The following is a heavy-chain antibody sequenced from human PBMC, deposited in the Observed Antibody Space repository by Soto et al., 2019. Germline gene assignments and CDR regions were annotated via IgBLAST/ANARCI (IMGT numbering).Heavy chain of an antibody. CDR3: ARDTTYYYDSSGYYQGHWFDP. CDR2: IYYSGST. CDR1: GGSVSSGSYY. Sequence: SETLSLTCTVSGGSVSSGSYYWSWIRQPPGKGLGWIGYIYYSGSTNYNPSLKSRVTISVDTSKNQFSLKLSSVTAADTAVYYCARDTTYYYDSSGYYQGHWFDPWGQGTLVTVSS. D-gene: IGHD3-22*01. V-gene: IGHV4-61*01. J-gene: IGHJ5*02.